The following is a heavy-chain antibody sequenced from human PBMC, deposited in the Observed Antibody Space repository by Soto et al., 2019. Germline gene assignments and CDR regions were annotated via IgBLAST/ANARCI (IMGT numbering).Heavy chain of an antibody. CDR1: GGSINSGGYC. CDR2: ISYGGST. D-gene: IGHD3-16*01. CDR3: SRGILV. Sequence: QVQLQESGPGLVKPSQTLSLTCTVSGGSINSGGYCWSWIRQHPGKGLDWIGCISYGGSTSYNPSLKSRVTISVDTSKNQFSLKLTSVTAADPAASYCSRGILVWGQGALITVSS. J-gene: IGHJ4*02. V-gene: IGHV4-31*03.